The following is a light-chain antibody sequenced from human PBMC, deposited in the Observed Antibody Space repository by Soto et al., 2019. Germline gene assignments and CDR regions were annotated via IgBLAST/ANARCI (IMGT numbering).Light chain of an antibody. CDR1: QSIDNF. J-gene: IGKJ2*01. CDR2: AAS. V-gene: IGKV1-39*01. Sequence: DIQMTKSPSSLSASVGDSVTITCRPSQSIDNFLNWYQQKPGKAPNLLIYAASSLQSGVSSRFSGSGSGTDFTLTISSLQPEESATYYCQQSYSLPYTFGQGTKVDI. CDR3: QQSYSLPYT.